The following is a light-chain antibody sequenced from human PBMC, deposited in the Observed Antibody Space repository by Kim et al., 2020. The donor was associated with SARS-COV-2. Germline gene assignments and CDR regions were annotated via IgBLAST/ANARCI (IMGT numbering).Light chain of an antibody. CDR3: LLYYGGGVL. Sequence: QTVVTQEPSLTVSPGGTVTLTCASTTGAVTSGYYPNWLQQKPGQAPRTLIYSTSKKHSWTPARFSGSVHGGKAVLTLSGVQPEDEAEYYFLLYYGGGVLFGAGTKLTVL. J-gene: IGLJ2*01. CDR1: TGAVTSGYY. CDR2: STS. V-gene: IGLV7-43*01.